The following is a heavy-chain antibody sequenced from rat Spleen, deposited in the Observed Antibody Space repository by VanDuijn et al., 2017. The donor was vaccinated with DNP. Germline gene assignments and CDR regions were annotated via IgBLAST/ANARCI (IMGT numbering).Heavy chain of an antibody. Sequence: QVQLKESGPGLVQPSQTLSLTCTVSGFSLTRYHVHWFRQPPGKGLEWMGRIQSGGTTDHNSALKSRLSISRDTSKSQVFLTMNRVQTEDTATYSCARDYYDGSYYGLRFANWGQGTLVTVSS. CDR1: GFSLTRYH. V-gene: IGHV2-27*01. CDR3: ARDYYDGSYYGLRFAN. CDR2: IQSGGTT. D-gene: IGHD1-12*02. J-gene: IGHJ3*01.